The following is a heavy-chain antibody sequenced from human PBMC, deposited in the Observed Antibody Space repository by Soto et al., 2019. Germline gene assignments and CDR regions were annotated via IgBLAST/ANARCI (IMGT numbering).Heavy chain of an antibody. CDR3: AGVINLDSSSYNWFGP. CDR2: IYWDGEK. Sequence: QITLKESGPTLVKPTQTLTLTCTFSGFSLSTSGVGVGWIRQPPGKALEWLALIYWDGEKRYSPSLKSRRTITTGTSKNQLVLTMTNRDPVDTATYFCAGVINLDSSSYNWFGPWGQGTLVTVSS. CDR1: GFSLSTSGVG. V-gene: IGHV2-5*02. J-gene: IGHJ5*02. D-gene: IGHD3-10*01.